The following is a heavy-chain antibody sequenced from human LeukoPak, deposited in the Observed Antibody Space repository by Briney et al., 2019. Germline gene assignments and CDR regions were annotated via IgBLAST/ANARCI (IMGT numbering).Heavy chain of an antibody. Sequence: PSGTLSLTCAVSGVSISSSNWWSWVRQPPGKGLEWIGEIYHSGSTNYNPSLKSRVTISVDKSKNQFSLKLSSVTAADTAVYYCARDARSGYARPHYYGMDVWGQGTTVTVSS. J-gene: IGHJ6*02. CDR2: IYHSGST. CDR1: GVSISSSNW. D-gene: IGHD5-12*01. CDR3: ARDARSGYARPHYYGMDV. V-gene: IGHV4-4*02.